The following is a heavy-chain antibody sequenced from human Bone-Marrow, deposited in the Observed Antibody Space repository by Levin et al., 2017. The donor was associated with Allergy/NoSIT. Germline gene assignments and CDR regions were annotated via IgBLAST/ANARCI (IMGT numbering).Heavy chain of an antibody. CDR2: ITATGDYV. J-gene: IGHJ4*02. V-gene: IGHV3-21*01. CDR1: GFTFSVYS. D-gene: IGHD2-8*01. Sequence: GESLKISCAASGFTFSVYSMNWVRQAPGKGLEWVSSITATGDYVYYADSVKGRFTISRDNAKNSLYLQMNSLRAEDTAVYYCASDLAYVGDWGQGTLVTVSS. CDR3: ASDLAYVGD.